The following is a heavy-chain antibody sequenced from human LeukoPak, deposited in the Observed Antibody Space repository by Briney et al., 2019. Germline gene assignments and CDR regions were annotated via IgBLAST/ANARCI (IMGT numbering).Heavy chain of an antibody. D-gene: IGHD6-19*01. Sequence: GGSLRLSCAASGFTFSGYHVNWARQAPGKGLEWVSAISESGGDTQYGDSVKGRFTISRDNSKNKLYLQMNTLRADDTAVYYCVKGGWFDYWGQGTLVTVSS. CDR2: ISESGGDT. CDR3: VKGGWFDY. CDR1: GFTFSGYH. J-gene: IGHJ4*02. V-gene: IGHV3-23*01.